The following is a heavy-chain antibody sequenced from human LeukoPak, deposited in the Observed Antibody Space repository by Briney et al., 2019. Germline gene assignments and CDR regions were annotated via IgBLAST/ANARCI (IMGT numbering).Heavy chain of an antibody. J-gene: IGHJ6*04. V-gene: IGHV3-9*01. CDR2: ISWNSGSI. CDR3: AKDKERDGYYMGLDV. CDR1: GFTFDDYA. Sequence: GGSLRLSCAASGFTFDDYAMHWVRQAPGKGLEWVSGISWNSGSIGYADSVKGRFTISRDNAKNSLYLQMNSLRAEDTALYYCAKDKERDGYYMGLDVWGKGTKVTVSS. D-gene: IGHD5-24*01.